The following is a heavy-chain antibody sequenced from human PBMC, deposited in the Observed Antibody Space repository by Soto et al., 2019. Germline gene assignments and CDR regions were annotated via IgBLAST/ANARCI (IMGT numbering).Heavy chain of an antibody. Sequence: QVQLQESGPGLVRPSETLSLTCTVSGGSISSSSWNWIRQAPGKRLEWIGCIFYTGSTNFNPSLEGRVAMSLGTSKNQFSLRLMSVTAADTSVYYCARRVHANGVITQDNWLAPWGQGTRVTVSS. CDR3: ARRVHANGVITQDNWLAP. CDR2: IFYTGST. V-gene: IGHV4-59*08. D-gene: IGHD3-10*01. J-gene: IGHJ5*02. CDR1: GGSISSSS.